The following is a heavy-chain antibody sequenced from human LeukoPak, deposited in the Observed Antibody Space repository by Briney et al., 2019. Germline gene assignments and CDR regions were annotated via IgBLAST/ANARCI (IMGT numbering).Heavy chain of an antibody. D-gene: IGHD2-2*01. V-gene: IGHV4-4*07. J-gene: IGHJ6*02. CDR3: ARERCSSTSCPAGMDV. Sequence: KPSETLSLTCTVSGGSISSYYWSWIRQPAGKGLEWIGRIYTSGSTNYNPSLKSRVTMSVDTSKNQFSLKLSSVTAADTAVYYCARERCSSTSCPAGMDVWGQGTTVTVSS. CDR1: GGSISSYY. CDR2: IYTSGST.